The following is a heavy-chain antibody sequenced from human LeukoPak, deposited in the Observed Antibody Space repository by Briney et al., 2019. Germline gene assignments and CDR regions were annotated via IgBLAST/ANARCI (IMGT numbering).Heavy chain of an antibody. Sequence: GGSLRLSCAASGFTFSSYWMRWVRHAPGKGLVWVSRINSDGSSTSYADSVKGRFTISRDNAKNTLYLQMNSLRAEDTAVYYCARVAPFGSFDYWGQGTLVTVSS. V-gene: IGHV3-74*01. CDR2: INSDGSST. CDR1: GFTFSSYW. D-gene: IGHD1-26*01. CDR3: ARVAPFGSFDY. J-gene: IGHJ4*02.